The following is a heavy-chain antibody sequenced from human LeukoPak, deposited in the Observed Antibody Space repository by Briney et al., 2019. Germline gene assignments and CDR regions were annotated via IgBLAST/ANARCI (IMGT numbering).Heavy chain of an antibody. CDR2: IYTGGNT. CDR1: GFTVSSNY. J-gene: IGHJ4*02. D-gene: IGHD3-3*01. V-gene: IGHV3-53*01. CDR3: ARGGVVTRFFDF. Sequence: GGSLRLSCAASGFTVSSNYMSWVRQAPGKGLECVSVIYTGGNTYYADSVKGRFIISRDTSKNTLYLQMNSLRAEDTAVYYCARGGVVTRFFDFWGQGALVTASS.